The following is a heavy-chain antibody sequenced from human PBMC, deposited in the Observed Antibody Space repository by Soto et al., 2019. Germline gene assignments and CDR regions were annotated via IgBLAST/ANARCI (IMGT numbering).Heavy chain of an antibody. V-gene: IGHV4-4*02. D-gene: IGHD6-19*01. CDR1: GGTIRSPDW. Sequence: PSETLSLTCGVSGGTIRSPDWWTWVRQPPGKGLEWTGEIFQSGSTNYTPSLESRVTISVDKSKNQFSLTLTSVTAADTPVYFCARGRGRYSSGWSWFDPWGQGILVTVSS. J-gene: IGHJ5*02. CDR3: ARGRGRYSSGWSWFDP. CDR2: IFQSGST.